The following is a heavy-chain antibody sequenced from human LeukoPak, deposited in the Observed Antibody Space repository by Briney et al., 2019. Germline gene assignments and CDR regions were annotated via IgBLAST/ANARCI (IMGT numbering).Heavy chain of an antibody. CDR2: IRSKAYGGTT. Sequence: PGRSLRLSCTASGFTFGDYAMSWFRQAPGKGLEWVGFIRSKAYGGTTEYAASVKGRFTISRDDSKSIAYLQMNSLKTEDTAVYYCTRDGSGSYPRAPFDYWGQGTLVTVSS. V-gene: IGHV3-49*03. CDR1: GFTFGDYA. D-gene: IGHD3-10*01. CDR3: TRDGSGSYPRAPFDY. J-gene: IGHJ4*02.